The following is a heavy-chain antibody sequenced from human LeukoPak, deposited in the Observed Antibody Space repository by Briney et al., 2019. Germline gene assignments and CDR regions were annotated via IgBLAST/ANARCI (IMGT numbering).Heavy chain of an antibody. CDR1: GFTFSSYA. D-gene: IGHD3-10*01. CDR2: ISDTGGST. V-gene: IGHV3-23*01. CDR3: AKGSSGSRPYYFDY. Sequence: GGSLRLSCAASGFTFSSYAMSWVRQAPGRGLEWVSAISDTGGSTYYAGSVKGRFTISRDNYKNTLSLQMNSLRVEDTAVYYCAKGSSGSRPYYFDYWGQGSLVTVSS. J-gene: IGHJ4*02.